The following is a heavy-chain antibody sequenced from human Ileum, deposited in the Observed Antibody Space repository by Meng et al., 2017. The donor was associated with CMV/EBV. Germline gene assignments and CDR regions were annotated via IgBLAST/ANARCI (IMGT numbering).Heavy chain of an antibody. J-gene: IGHJ4*02. CDR3: ARSLYYSSYYFDY. CDR2: IYWDEDK. CDR1: GFSFSTRGVG. Sequence: ITWKASRPSLVKPTQTLTLTCTVSGFSFSTRGVGVGWIRQPPGKALEWLALIYWDEDKGYSPSLKRRLTITKDTSKNQVVLTMTNVDPVDTATYFCARSLYYSSYYFDYWGQGTLVTVSS. D-gene: IGHD3-16*01. V-gene: IGHV2-5*02.